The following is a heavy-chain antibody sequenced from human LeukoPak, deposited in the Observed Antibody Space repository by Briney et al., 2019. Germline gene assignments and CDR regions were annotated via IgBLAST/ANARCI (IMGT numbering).Heavy chain of an antibody. Sequence: GESLKISCKGSGYSFTSFWIAWVRQMPGKGLEWMGSTPPGDSDPKYSPSFQGQVTISADNSISTAYLHWSSLKASDTAMYYCTRLASRRDPDKTSGQAYFDIWGQGTLVTVSS. J-gene: IGHJ4*02. CDR3: TRLASRRDPDKTSGQAYFDI. CDR2: TPPGDSDP. CDR1: GYSFTSFW. V-gene: IGHV5-51*01. D-gene: IGHD2-15*01.